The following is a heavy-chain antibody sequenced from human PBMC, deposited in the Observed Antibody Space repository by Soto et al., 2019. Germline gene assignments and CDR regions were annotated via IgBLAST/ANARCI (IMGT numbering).Heavy chain of an antibody. CDR2: INAGNGNT. V-gene: IGHV1-3*01. CDR3: ARLADNSYGLSFFDY. CDR1: GYTFTNYA. Sequence: ASVKVSCKASGYTFTNYAMHWVRQAPGQRLEWMGWINAGNGNTRYSQKFQGRVTITRDTSASTAYMELSSLRSEDTAVYYCARLADNSYGLSFFDYWGQGTLVTVSS. D-gene: IGHD5-18*01. J-gene: IGHJ4*02.